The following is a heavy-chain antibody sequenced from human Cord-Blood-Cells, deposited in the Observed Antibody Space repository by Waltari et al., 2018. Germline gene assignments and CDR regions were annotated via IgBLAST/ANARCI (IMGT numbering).Heavy chain of an antibody. CDR2: ISYDGSNK. D-gene: IGHD3-9*01. CDR3: ARDLRYFDWLLFDY. V-gene: IGHV3-30-3*01. Sequence: QVQLVESGGGVVQPGRSLRLSCAASGFTFSSYAMHWVRQAPGKGLEWVAFISYDGSNKYYADSVKGRFTISRDNSKNTLYLQMNSLRAEDTAVYYCARDLRYFDWLLFDYWGQGTLVTVSS. J-gene: IGHJ4*02. CDR1: GFTFSSYA.